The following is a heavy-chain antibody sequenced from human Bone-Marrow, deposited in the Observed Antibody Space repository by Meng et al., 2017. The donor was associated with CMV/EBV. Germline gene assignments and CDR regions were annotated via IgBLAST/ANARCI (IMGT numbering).Heavy chain of an antibody. CDR2: ISSSSSYI. V-gene: IGHV3-21*01. CDR1: GCTFSSYS. Sequence: GGSLRLSCAASGCTFSSYSMNWVRQAPGKGLEWVSSISSSSSYIYYADSVKGRFTISRDNAKNSLYLQMNSLRAEDTAVYYCASFVGYDFWSGYYTDAFDIWGQGTMVTVSS. J-gene: IGHJ3*02. D-gene: IGHD3-3*01. CDR3: ASFVGYDFWSGYYTDAFDI.